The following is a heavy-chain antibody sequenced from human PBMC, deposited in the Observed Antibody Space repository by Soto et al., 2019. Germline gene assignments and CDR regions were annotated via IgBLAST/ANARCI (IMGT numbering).Heavy chain of an antibody. J-gene: IGHJ6*03. CDR3: AKSPTARLCTNGVCARGGYYMDV. CDR2: ISWNSGSI. D-gene: IGHD2-8*01. V-gene: IGHV3-9*01. Sequence: GGSLRLSCAASGFTFDDYAMHWVRQAPGKGLEWVSGISWNSGSIGYADSVKGRFTISRDNAKNSLYLQMNSLRAEDTALYYCAKSPTARLCTNGVCARGGYYMDVWGKGTTVTVSS. CDR1: GFTFDDYA.